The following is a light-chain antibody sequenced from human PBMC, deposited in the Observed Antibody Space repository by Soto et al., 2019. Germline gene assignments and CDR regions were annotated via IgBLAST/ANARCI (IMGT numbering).Light chain of an antibody. CDR2: GAS. V-gene: IGKV3-20*01. CDR3: QQYGSSPLT. Sequence: EIVLTQSPGTLSLSPGERATLSCRASQSVSSSYLGWYQQKPGQAPRLLISGASSRATGIPDRFSGSGSRTDFTLTISRLEPEDFAVYYCQQYGSSPLTFGGGTKVEIK. J-gene: IGKJ4*01. CDR1: QSVSSSY.